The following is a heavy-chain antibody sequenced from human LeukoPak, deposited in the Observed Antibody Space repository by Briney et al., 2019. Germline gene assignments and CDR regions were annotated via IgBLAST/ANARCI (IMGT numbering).Heavy chain of an antibody. V-gene: IGHV3-74*01. CDR2: IHSDGRVT. J-gene: IGHJ4*02. Sequence: GGSLRLSSAGSGFSFNNYWMHWVRQAPGKGLVWVSRIHSDGRVTTYADSVKGRFTISKDSARNTLYLQMNTLRVEDTAVYYCARAQDTYNSLYFDYWGQGALVTVPS. CDR3: ARAQDTYNSLYFDY. CDR1: GFSFNNYW. D-gene: IGHD5-24*01.